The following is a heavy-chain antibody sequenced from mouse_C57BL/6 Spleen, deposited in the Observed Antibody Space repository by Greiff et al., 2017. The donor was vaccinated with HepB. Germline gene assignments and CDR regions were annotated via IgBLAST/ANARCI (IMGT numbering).Heavy chain of an antibody. J-gene: IGHJ4*01. CDR1: GYTFTDYY. D-gene: IGHD3-3*01. CDR2: INPNNGGT. CDR3: AREGDVDAMDY. Sequence: VQLQQSGPELVKPGASVKISCKASGYTFTDYYMNWVEQSHGKSLEWIGDINPNNGGTSYNQKFKGKATLTVDKSSSTAYMELRSLTSEDSAVYYCAREGDVDAMDYWGQGTSVTVSS. V-gene: IGHV1-26*01.